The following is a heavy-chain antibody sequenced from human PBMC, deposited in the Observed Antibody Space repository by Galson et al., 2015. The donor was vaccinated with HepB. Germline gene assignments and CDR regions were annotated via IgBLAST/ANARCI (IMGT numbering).Heavy chain of an antibody. V-gene: IGHV3-33*01. D-gene: IGHD2-15*01. CDR3: ARPPGGYCSGGSCYTAEYFQH. CDR1: GFTFNFCG. CDR2: IWYDGSNK. Sequence: SLRLSCAASGFTFNFCGMHWVRQAPGKGLEWVAVIWYDGSNKYYADSVKGRFTISRDNSKNTLYLQMNSLRAEDTAVYYCARPPGGYCSGGSCYTAEYFQHWGQGTLVTVSS. J-gene: IGHJ1*01.